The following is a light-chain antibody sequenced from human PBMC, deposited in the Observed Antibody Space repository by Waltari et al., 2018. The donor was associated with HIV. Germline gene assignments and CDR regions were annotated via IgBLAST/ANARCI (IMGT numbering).Light chain of an antibody. CDR2: EVT. J-gene: IGLJ1*01. CDR3: CSCPRSGIRYV. V-gene: IGLV2-23*02. CDR1: SSNGGGDEL. Sequence: QSALTQPASVSASPGQSITIPCTGTSSNGGGDELFSWYQQHPGEAPKLIIYEVTKRPSGVSNRFSGSKSGNTASLTISGLQAEDEADYYCCSCPRSGIRYVFGTGTKVTVL.